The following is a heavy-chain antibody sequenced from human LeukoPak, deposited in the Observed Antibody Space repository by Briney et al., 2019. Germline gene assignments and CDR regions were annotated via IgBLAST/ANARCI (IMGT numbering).Heavy chain of an antibody. D-gene: IGHD3-10*01. Sequence: GSVKVSCKASGYIFTDYYIHWVRQAPGQGLEWMGSLNPINGDTKYAQKFNGRVTMTRDTSITTAYLELHSLRSDDTAVYYCAKHEGYGSGRWDWFDPWGQGTLVTVSS. CDR3: AKHEGYGSGRWDWFDP. CDR2: LNPINGDT. CDR1: GYIFTDYY. V-gene: IGHV1-2*02. J-gene: IGHJ5*02.